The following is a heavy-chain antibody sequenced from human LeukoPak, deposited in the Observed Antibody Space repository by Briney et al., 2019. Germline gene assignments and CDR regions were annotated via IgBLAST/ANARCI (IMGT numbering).Heavy chain of an antibody. Sequence: GGSLSLSCAASGFTFTNYAMTWVRQAPGKGLEWVSAIRGSGATTYYSDSVKGQFTISRDNSKNTLFLQMNSLRVEDTAVYYCAKDLNRGNEWYFDLWGRGTLVSVSS. V-gene: IGHV3-23*01. CDR3: AKDLNRGNEWYFDL. CDR2: IRGSGATT. CDR1: GFTFTNYA. D-gene: IGHD2/OR15-2a*01. J-gene: IGHJ2*01.